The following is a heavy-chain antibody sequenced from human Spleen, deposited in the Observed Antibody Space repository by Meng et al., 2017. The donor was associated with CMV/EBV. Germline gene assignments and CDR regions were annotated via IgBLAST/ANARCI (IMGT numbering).Heavy chain of an antibody. CDR3: ARVGSGSYFDY. J-gene: IGHJ4*02. CDR2: ISYDGSNK. V-gene: IGHV3-30*04. D-gene: IGHD1-26*01. CDR1: GFTFSTYP. Sequence: LSCVASGFTFSTYPMHWVRQAPGKGLEWVAVISYDGSNKYYADSVKGRFSISRDKSKNTLYLQMHSLRAEDTAVYYCARVGSGSYFDYWGQGTLVTVSS.